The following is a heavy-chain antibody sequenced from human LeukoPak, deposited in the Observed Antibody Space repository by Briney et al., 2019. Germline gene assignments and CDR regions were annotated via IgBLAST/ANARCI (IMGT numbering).Heavy chain of an antibody. CDR3: AHVTIPLGVVILYFDY. J-gene: IGHJ4*02. CDR1: GFSLSTSGVG. Sequence: NKSGPTLVNPTQTLTLTCTFSGFSLSTSGVGVGWIRQPPGKALEWLALIYWDDDKRYSPSLKSRLTITKDTSKNQVVLTMTNMDPVDTATYYCAHVTIPLGVVILYFDYWGQGTLVTVSS. CDR2: IYWDDDK. D-gene: IGHD3-3*01. V-gene: IGHV2-5*02.